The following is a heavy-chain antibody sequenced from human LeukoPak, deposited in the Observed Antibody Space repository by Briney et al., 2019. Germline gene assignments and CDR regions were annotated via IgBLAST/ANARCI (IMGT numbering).Heavy chain of an antibody. CDR2: IDPSDSYT. CDR3: VRHRGGDYGLDAFDI. J-gene: IGHJ3*02. CDR1: GYSFTSYW. Sequence: GESLRISCKGSGYSFTSYWISWVRQMPGKGLEWMGRIDPSDSYTNYSPSFQGHVTISADKSINTAYLQWSSLKASDTAMYYCVRHRGGDYGLDAFDIWGQGTMVNVSS. D-gene: IGHD4-17*01. V-gene: IGHV5-10-1*01.